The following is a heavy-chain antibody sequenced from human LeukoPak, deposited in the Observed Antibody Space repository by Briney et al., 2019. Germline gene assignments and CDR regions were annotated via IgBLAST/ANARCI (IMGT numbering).Heavy chain of an antibody. D-gene: IGHD3-22*01. Sequence: ASVKVSCKASGYTFTSYGISWVQQAPGQGLEWMGWISAYNGNTNYAQKLQGRVTMTTDTSTSTAYMELRSLRSDDTAVYYCARDTKNHYYDSSGVYADVWGQGTTVTVSS. J-gene: IGHJ6*02. CDR1: GYTFTSYG. V-gene: IGHV1-18*01. CDR3: ARDTKNHYYDSSGVYADV. CDR2: ISAYNGNT.